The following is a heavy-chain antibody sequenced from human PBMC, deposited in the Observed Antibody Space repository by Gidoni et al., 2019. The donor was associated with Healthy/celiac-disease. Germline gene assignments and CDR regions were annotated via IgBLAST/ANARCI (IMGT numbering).Heavy chain of an antibody. CDR1: GGSISSSSYY. J-gene: IGHJ3*02. Sequence: QLQLQESGPGLVKPSETLSLTCTVSGGSISSSSYYWGWIRQPQGKGLEWIGSIYYSGSTYYNPSLKSRVTISVDTSKNQFSLKLSSVTAADTAVYYCARHEDGYDAFDIWGQGTMVTVSS. CDR2: IYYSGST. CDR3: ARHEDGYDAFDI. D-gene: IGHD6-13*01. V-gene: IGHV4-39*01.